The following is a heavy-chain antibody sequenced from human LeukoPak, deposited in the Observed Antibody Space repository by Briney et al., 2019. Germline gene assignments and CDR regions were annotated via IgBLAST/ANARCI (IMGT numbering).Heavy chain of an antibody. CDR2: IYYSGST. Sequence: SETLSLTCTVSGGSISSYYWSWIRQPPGKGLEWIGYIYYSGSTNYNPSLKSRVTISVDTSKNQFSLKLSSVTAADTAVYYCARDSSIPGTTFGAFDIWGQGTMVTVSS. CDR1: GGSISSYY. V-gene: IGHV4-59*01. J-gene: IGHJ3*02. D-gene: IGHD1-20*01. CDR3: ARDSSIPGTTFGAFDI.